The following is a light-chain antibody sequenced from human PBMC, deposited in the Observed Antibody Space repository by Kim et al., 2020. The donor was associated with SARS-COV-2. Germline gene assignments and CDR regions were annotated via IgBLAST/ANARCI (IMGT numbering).Light chain of an antibody. Sequence: DIVMTQSPDSLAVSLGERATINCKSSQSVLYSSNNKNYLAWYQQKPGQPPKLLIYWASTRESGVPDRFSGSGSGTDFTLTISSLQAEDVAVYYCQQYYSIPFFGQGTKLEI. J-gene: IGKJ2*01. CDR3: QQYYSIPF. CDR1: QSVLYSSNNKNY. V-gene: IGKV4-1*01. CDR2: WAS.